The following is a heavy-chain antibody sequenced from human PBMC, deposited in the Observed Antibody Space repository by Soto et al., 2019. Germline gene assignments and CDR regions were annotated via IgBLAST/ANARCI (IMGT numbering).Heavy chain of an antibody. Sequence: GGSLRLSCAASGFTFSSYSMNWVRQAPGKGLEWVSSISSSSSYIYYADSVKGRFTISRDNAKNSLYLQMNSLRAEDPAVYYCARGAPHLSDDYWGQGTLVTVSS. CDR1: GFTFSSYS. CDR3: ARGAPHLSDDY. V-gene: IGHV3-21*01. J-gene: IGHJ4*02. CDR2: ISSSSSYI.